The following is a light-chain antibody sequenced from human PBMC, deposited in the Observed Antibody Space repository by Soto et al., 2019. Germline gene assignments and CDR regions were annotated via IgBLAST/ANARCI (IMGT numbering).Light chain of an antibody. CDR1: QDIGND. CDR3: LQHHSYPRA. CDR2: AAS. V-gene: IGKV1-17*01. Sequence: DIQMTQSPSSLSASVGDRVTITCRASQDIGNDLGWYQQKPGKAPKRLIYAASSLESGVPARFSGSGSGTEFPLTISSLQPEDFATYYCLQHHSYPRAFGQGTKVEIK. J-gene: IGKJ1*01.